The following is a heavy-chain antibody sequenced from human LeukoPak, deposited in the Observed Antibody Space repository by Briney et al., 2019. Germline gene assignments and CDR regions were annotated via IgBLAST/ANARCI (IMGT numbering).Heavy chain of an antibody. CDR3: ARNNGSYSDGAVRY. CDR2: IGISSTHI. D-gene: IGHD1-26*01. Sequence: GGSLRLSCAASGFTFSSYAMSWVRQAPGKGLEWVSCIGISSTHIYYADSVQGRFTISRDDAKDSLYLQMNSLRAEDTAVYYCARNNGSYSDGAVRYWGQGTLVTVSS. J-gene: IGHJ4*02. CDR1: GFTFSSYA. V-gene: IGHV3-21*01.